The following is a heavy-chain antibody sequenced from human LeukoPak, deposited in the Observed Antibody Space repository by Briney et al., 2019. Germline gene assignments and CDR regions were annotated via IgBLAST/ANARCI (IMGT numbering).Heavy chain of an antibody. CDR1: GFSFGKYW. CDR2: IKLDGSEK. CDR3: ARDQYDTWSRRGNFDS. V-gene: IGHV3-7*03. D-gene: IGHD3/OR15-3a*01. Sequence: GGSLRLSCVASGFSFGKYWMSWVRRAPGKGLEWVANIKLDGSEKNYVDSVKGRFTISRDNTKNSLYLQMNSLRAEDTAVFYCARDQYDTWSRRGNFDSWGQGTLVIVS. J-gene: IGHJ4*02.